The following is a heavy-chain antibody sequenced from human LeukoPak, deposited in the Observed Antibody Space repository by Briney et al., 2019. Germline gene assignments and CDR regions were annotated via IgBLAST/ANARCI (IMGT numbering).Heavy chain of an antibody. CDR1: GFTFSSYA. V-gene: IGHV3-30*04. CDR2: ISYDGSNT. D-gene: IGHD5-12*01. Sequence: GRSLRLSCAASGFTFSSYAMHWVRQAPGKGREWVAVISYDGSNTYYADSVKGRFTISRDNSKNTLYLQMNSLRAEDTAVYYCARAERGGYSGYDYGMDLWGKGTTVTVSS. J-gene: IGHJ6*04. CDR3: ARAERGGYSGYDYGMDL.